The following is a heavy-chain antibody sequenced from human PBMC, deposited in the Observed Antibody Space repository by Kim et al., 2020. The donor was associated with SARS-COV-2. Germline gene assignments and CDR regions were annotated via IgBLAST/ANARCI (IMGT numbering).Heavy chain of an antibody. CDR3: AKDCGGSGWPVFDS. Sequence: GGSLRLSCAASGFTLSNYAMSWVRQAPGRGLEWVSTIRTSGGAETTYYADTVNGRFTISSDSSKHTLYLQIISLRAADTALYYCAKDCGGSGWPVFDSWG. CDR2: IRTSGGAETT. CDR1: GFTLSNYA. V-gene: IGHV3-23*01. D-gene: IGHD6-19*01. J-gene: IGHJ4*01.